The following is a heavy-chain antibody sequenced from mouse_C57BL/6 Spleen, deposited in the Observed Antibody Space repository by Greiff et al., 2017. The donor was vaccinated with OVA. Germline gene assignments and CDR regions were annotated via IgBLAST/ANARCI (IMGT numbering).Heavy chain of an antibody. D-gene: IGHD4-1*01. Sequence: GGGLVQPKGSLKLSCAASGFTFNTYAMHWVRQAPGKGLEWVARIRSNSSNYATYYADSVRDRFTISRNDSQSMLYLQMNNLKTEDTAMYYCVRDLGFDYWGQGTTLTVSS. CDR1: GFTFNTYA. CDR3: VRDLGFDY. CDR2: IRSNSSNYAT. V-gene: IGHV10-3*01. J-gene: IGHJ2*01.